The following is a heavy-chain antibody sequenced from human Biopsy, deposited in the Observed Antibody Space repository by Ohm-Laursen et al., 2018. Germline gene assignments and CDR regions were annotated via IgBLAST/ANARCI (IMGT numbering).Heavy chain of an antibody. D-gene: IGHD3-16*01. J-gene: IGHJ4*02. CDR1: RDSISNYY. Sequence: GPLSLTWAVSRDSISNYYWTWIRQSPGKGLEWIGYIYYTGSTHYNPSVKSRVTISVDTSKNQFSLKLNSVTAADTAVYFCARDSRGGHLNTTLITGKNLDSWGQGILVTVSS. CDR2: IYYTGST. V-gene: IGHV4-59*01. CDR3: ARDSRGGHLNTTLITGKNLDS.